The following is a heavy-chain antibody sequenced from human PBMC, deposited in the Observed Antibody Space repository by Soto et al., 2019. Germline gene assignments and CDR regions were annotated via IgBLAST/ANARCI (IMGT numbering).Heavy chain of an antibody. CDR1: GFTFSGSA. D-gene: IGHD6-19*01. CDR2: IRSKADGYAT. J-gene: IGHJ4*02. V-gene: IGHV3-73*01. CDR3: TRRVPPSTSGWYGH. Sequence: HPGGSLRLSCAGSGFTFSGSAIHWVRQASGKGLEWVGRIRSKADGYATFYAASVKGRFTVSRDDSKNTAFLQMNSLKIEDTAVYYCTRRVPPSTSGWYGHWGQGTLVTVSS.